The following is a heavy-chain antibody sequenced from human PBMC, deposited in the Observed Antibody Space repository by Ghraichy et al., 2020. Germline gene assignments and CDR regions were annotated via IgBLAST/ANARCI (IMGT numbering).Heavy chain of an antibody. Sequence: SETLSLTCAVYGGSFSGYYWSWIRQPPGKGLEWIGEINHSGSTNYNPSLKSRVTISVDTSKNQFSLKLSSVTAADTAVYYCARGGVVGHDYWGQGTLVTVSS. D-gene: IGHD1-26*01. CDR1: GGSFSGYY. J-gene: IGHJ4*02. V-gene: IGHV4-34*01. CDR2: INHSGST. CDR3: ARGGVVGHDY.